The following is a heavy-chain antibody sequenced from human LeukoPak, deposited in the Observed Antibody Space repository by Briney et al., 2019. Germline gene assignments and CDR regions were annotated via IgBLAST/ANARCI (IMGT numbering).Heavy chain of an antibody. J-gene: IGHJ4*02. CDR1: GYTFTGYY. V-gene: IGHV1-2*06. CDR3: ARTMSRNYYDSSGYYSVGY. CDR2: INPNSGGT. D-gene: IGHD3-22*01. Sequence: ASVKVSCKASGYTFTGYYMHWVRQAPGQGLEWMGRINPNSGGTSYAQKFQGRVTMTRDTSISTAYMELSRLRSDDTAVYYCARTMSRNYYDSSGYYSVGYWGQGTLVTVSS.